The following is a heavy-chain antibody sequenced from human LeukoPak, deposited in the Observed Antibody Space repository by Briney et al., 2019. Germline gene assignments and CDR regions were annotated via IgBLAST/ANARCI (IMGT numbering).Heavy chain of an antibody. CDR2: ISSSGSTI. V-gene: IGHV3-48*03. Sequence: GGALRLSCAASRFTFSRYEMNWVRQAPGKGLEWVSYISSSGSTIYYADSVKGRFTISRDNAKNSPYLQMNSLRAEDTAVYYCAELGITMIGGVWGKGTTVTISS. CDR3: AELGITMIGGV. J-gene: IGHJ6*04. D-gene: IGHD3-10*02. CDR1: RFTFSRYE.